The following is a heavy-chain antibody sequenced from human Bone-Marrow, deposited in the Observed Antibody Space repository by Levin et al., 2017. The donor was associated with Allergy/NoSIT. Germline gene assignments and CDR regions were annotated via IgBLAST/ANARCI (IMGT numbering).Heavy chain of an antibody. Sequence: GESLKISCAASGFIFSSYWMHWVRRAPGKGLVWVSRINSDGSSTTYADSVKGRFTVSRDNAKRTLYLQMNSLRAEDTALYYCARDSSFGPNDYWGQGTLVTVSS. CDR1: GFIFSSYW. CDR3: ARDSSFGPNDY. V-gene: IGHV3-74*01. J-gene: IGHJ4*02. CDR2: INSDGSST. D-gene: IGHD2-2*01.